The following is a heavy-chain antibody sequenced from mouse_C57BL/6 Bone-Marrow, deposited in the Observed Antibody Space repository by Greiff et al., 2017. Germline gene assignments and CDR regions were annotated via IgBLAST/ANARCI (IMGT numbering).Heavy chain of an antibody. J-gene: IGHJ3*01. V-gene: IGHV3-6*01. CDR3: ARGDYGRGFAY. CDR2: ISYDGSN. Sequence: EVKLMESGPGLVKPSQSLSLTCSVTGYSITSGYYWNWLRQFPGNKLEWKGYISYDGSNNYNPSLKNRISITRDTSKNQFFLKLNSVTNEDTATYYCARGDYGRGFAYWGQGTLVTVSA. D-gene: IGHD1-1*01. CDR1: GYSITSGYY.